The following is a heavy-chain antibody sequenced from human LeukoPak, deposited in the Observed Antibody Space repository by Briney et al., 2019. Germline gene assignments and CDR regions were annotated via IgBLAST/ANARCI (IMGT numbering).Heavy chain of an antibody. V-gene: IGHV3-30*02. CDR1: GFTFSSYG. CDR2: IRYDGSNK. J-gene: IGHJ4*02. D-gene: IGHD2-2*01. CDR3: AKDRIPPPRCSSTSGYGVLGY. Sequence: GGSLRLSCAASGFTFSSYGMHWVRQAPGKGLEWVAFIRYDGSNKYYADSVKGRFTISRDNSKNTLYLQMNSLRAEDTAVYYCAKDRIPPPRCSSTSGYGVLGYWGQGTLVTVSS.